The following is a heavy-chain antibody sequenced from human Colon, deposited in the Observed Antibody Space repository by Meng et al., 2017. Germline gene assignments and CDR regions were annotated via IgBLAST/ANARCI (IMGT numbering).Heavy chain of an antibody. J-gene: IGHJ4*02. Sequence: QLQLRESGPGRGKPAETRSRTGTGPGGPISRTGTCGGWIRQPPGKGLEWIGSQCHADDTYYNPSLMGRVTISVDTSKNQVSLKLTSVTAADTSIYYCARHTFSGNPGGIDSWGQGILVTVSS. D-gene: IGHD4-23*01. V-gene: IGHV4-39*01. CDR2: QCHADDT. CDR3: ARHTFSGNPGGIDS. CDR1: GGPISRTGTC.